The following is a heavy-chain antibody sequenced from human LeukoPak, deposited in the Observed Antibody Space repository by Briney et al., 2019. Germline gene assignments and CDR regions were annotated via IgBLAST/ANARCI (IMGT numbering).Heavy chain of an antibody. CDR1: GGSISSYY. V-gene: IGHV4-59*01. CDR3: ARLTGTTWVGYYFDY. Sequence: SETLSLTCTVSGGSISSYYWSWIRQPPGKGLEWIGYIYYSGSTNYNPSLKSRVTISVDTSKNQFSLKLSSVTAADTAVCYCARLTGTTWVGYYFDYWGQGTLVTVSS. D-gene: IGHD1-20*01. J-gene: IGHJ4*02. CDR2: IYYSGST.